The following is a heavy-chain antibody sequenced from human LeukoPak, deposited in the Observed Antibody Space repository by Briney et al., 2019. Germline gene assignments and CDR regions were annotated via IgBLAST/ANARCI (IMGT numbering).Heavy chain of an antibody. V-gene: IGHV3-48*03. CDR3: ARVGIGELTFDS. Sequence: GGSLRLSCAASGFTLSSYEMNWVRQAPGKGLEWVSYISSSGSTIYYADSVQGRFTISRDSAKNSLYLQMNSLRAEDTAVYYCARVGIGELTFDSWGQGTLVTVSS. CDR2: ISSSGSTI. J-gene: IGHJ4*02. D-gene: IGHD1-7*01. CDR1: GFTLSSYE.